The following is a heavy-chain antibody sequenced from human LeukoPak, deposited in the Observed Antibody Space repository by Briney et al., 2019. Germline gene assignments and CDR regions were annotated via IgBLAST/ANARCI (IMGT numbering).Heavy chain of an antibody. Sequence: PGRSLRLSCAASGFTFDDYGMHWVRQAPGKGLEWVSGISWNSGRIGYADSVKGRFTISRDNAKNSLYLQMNSLRAEDTALYYCAKDSTYGSGTYYNSWGQGTLVTVSS. CDR2: ISWNSGRI. CDR3: AKDSTYGSGTYYNS. CDR1: GFTFDDYG. D-gene: IGHD3-10*01. V-gene: IGHV3-9*01. J-gene: IGHJ5*02.